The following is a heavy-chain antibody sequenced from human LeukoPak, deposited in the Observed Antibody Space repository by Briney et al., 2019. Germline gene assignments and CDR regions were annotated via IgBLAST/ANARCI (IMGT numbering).Heavy chain of an antibody. Sequence: QPGGSLRLSCAASGFTFSNYELNWVRHAPGKGLEWVSYISHSSSAIYSADSVKGRFTISRDNAKNSLYLQMNSLRAEDTAVYYCAKTYYYGSGSYYKFLDYWGQGTLVTVSS. J-gene: IGHJ4*02. V-gene: IGHV3-48*03. CDR1: GFTFSNYE. CDR2: ISHSSSAI. D-gene: IGHD3-10*01. CDR3: AKTYYYGSGSYYKFLDY.